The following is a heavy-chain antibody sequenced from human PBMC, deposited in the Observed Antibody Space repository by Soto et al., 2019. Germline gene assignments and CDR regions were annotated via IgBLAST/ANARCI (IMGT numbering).Heavy chain of an antibody. CDR2: ISGSGASP. J-gene: IGHJ4*02. Sequence: EVQLLESGGGLVQPGGSLRLSCAASGFTFSTYTMSWVRRAPGKGLEWVSAISGSGASPSYADSVQGRFTISRDNPKRTPYLQMNNLSAEDTAVYYCAKARCSTTNCYVPDYWGQGTLVTVSS. D-gene: IGHD2-2*01. V-gene: IGHV3-23*01. CDR1: GFTFSTYT. CDR3: AKARCSTTNCYVPDY.